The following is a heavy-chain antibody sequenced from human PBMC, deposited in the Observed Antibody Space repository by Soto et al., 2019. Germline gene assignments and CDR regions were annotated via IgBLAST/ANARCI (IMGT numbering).Heavy chain of an antibody. Sequence: QVHLVQSGAEVKKPGASVKVSCKASGYTFTDYYIHWMRQASGQGLEWMGWLNPNGGGTNYAQSFQGRVTMTRDTSISTAYMELTRLTSDDTAVYYCARDWVPWGQGTLVTVSS. D-gene: IGHD3-16*01. J-gene: IGHJ5*02. CDR2: LNPNGGGT. V-gene: IGHV1-2*02. CDR3: ARDWVP. CDR1: GYTFTDYY.